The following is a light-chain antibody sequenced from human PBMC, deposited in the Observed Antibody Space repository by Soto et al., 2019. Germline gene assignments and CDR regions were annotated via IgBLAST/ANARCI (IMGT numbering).Light chain of an antibody. CDR3: QQGHNWPLT. CDR1: QSMSTE. Sequence: EIAMTQSPATRSVSPGERATLSCRSSQSMSTELAWYQQIPGQPPRLLIYSASTRATGVPARFTGSRSGSEFTLTISGLQSEYFAIYYCQQGHNWPLTFGQGTRLEI. J-gene: IGKJ2*01. V-gene: IGKV3-15*01. CDR2: SAS.